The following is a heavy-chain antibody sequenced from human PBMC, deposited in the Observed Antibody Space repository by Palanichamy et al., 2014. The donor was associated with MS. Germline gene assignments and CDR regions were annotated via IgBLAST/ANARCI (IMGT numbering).Heavy chain of an antibody. CDR2: IYPGDSDT. CDR3: ARPRFSPASGGRTASYFFDS. V-gene: IGHV5-51*03. CDR1: GYSFTSYW. Sequence: EVQLVQSGAEVKKPGESLKISCKASGYSFTSYWIGWVRQMPGKGLEWMGIIYPGDSDTRYSPSFQGQVTISADKSITTAYLRWSSLKASDTARYFCARPRFSPASGGRTASYFFDSWGQGILVTVSS. D-gene: IGHD1-1*01. J-gene: IGHJ4*02.